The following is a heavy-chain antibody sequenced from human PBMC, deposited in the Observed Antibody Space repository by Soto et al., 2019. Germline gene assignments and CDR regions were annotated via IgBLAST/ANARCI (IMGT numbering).Heavy chain of an antibody. V-gene: IGHV5-51*01. Sequence: PGESLKISCKGSGYSFTSYWIGWVRQMPGKGLEWMGIIYPGDSDTRYSPSFQGQVTISADKSINTAYLQWSSLKASDTAMYYCARAYSGYDFPYYYYMDVWGKGTTVTVSS. CDR3: ARAYSGYDFPYYYYMDV. CDR1: GYSFTSYW. J-gene: IGHJ6*03. D-gene: IGHD5-12*01. CDR2: IYPGDSDT.